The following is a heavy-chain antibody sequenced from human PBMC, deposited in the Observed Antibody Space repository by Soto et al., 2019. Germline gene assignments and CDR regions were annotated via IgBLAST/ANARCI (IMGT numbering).Heavy chain of an antibody. V-gene: IGHV1-69*01. CDR3: ARGGSGYTWFNEF. Sequence: QEQLVQSGAEVKKPGSSVKVSCKASGGLFSSYPISWVRQVPGQGLEWMGGIIPVFQTAYYTQRFQGSVTITADDSTNTAYMELSSLRSEDTAIYYCARGGSGYTWFNEFWGQGTLVTVSS. CDR2: IIPVFQTA. D-gene: IGHD3-22*01. J-gene: IGHJ4*02. CDR1: GGLFSSYP.